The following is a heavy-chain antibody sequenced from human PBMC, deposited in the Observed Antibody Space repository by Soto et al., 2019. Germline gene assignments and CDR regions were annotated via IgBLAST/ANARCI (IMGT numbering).Heavy chain of an antibody. D-gene: IGHD3-16*01. Sequence: QVQLVQSGVEVEKPGASVIMSCKASGYTFATYGISWVRQAPGHGLECLGYIRGDKGDTNYAPKFQARITMSRDISSSTVYMEMRSLTSDDTAVYYCARDLVWGGRTTLMRDNWFDSWGQGTPVTVSS. V-gene: IGHV1-18*01. CDR3: ARDLVWGGRTTLMRDNWFDS. CDR1: GYTFATYG. CDR2: IRGDKGDT. J-gene: IGHJ5*01.